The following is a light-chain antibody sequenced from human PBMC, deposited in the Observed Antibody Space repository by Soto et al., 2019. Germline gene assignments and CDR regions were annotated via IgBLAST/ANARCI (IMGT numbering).Light chain of an antibody. V-gene: IGLV1-51*01. Sequence: QSVLTQPPSVSAAPGQKVTISCSGSTSNIGNNYVSWYQQLPGTAPKFVIYDSDKRPSGIPDRFSGSKSGTSATLDITGLQTGDEDDYYCGTWDSSLSAGVFGGGTKLTVL. CDR3: GTWDSSLSAGV. J-gene: IGLJ2*01. CDR2: DSD. CDR1: TSNIGNNY.